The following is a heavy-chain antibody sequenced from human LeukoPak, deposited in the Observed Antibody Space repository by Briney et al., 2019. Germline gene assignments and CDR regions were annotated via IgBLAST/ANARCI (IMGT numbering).Heavy chain of an antibody. Sequence: SQTLSLTCTVPGGSISSGDYYWSWIRQPPGKGLEWIGYIYYSGSTYYNPSLKSRVTISVDTSKNQFSLKLSSVTAADTAVYYCASSHITNNRFDYWGQGTLVTVSS. CDR3: ASSHITNNRFDY. J-gene: IGHJ4*02. D-gene: IGHD3-3*01. CDR1: GGSISSGDYY. CDR2: IYYSGST. V-gene: IGHV4-30-4*01.